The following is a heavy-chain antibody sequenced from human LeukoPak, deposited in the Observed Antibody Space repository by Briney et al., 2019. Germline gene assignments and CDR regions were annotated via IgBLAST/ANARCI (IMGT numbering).Heavy chain of an antibody. CDR3: ARLGQWLAVDY. CDR1: GFTFSSYG. D-gene: IGHD6-19*01. CDR2: ISYDGSNK. Sequence: HSGGSLRLSCAASGFTFSSYGMHWVRQAPGKGLEWVAVISYDGSNKYYADSVKGRFTISRDNSENTLYLQMNSLRAEDTAVYYCARLGQWLAVDYWGQGTLVTVSS. V-gene: IGHV3-30*04. J-gene: IGHJ4*02.